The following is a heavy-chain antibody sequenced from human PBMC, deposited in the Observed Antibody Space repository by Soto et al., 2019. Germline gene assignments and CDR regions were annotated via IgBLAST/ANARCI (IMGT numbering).Heavy chain of an antibody. CDR3: ARTGDMTTVTRGFDY. J-gene: IGHJ4*02. D-gene: IGHD4-4*01. Sequence: SETLSLTCAVSGGSISSSNWWSWVRQPPGKGLEWIGEIYHSGSTNYNPSLKSRVTISVDKSKNQFSLKLSSVTAADTAVHYCARTGDMTTVTRGFDYWGQGTLVTVSS. CDR1: GGSISSSNW. CDR2: IYHSGST. V-gene: IGHV4-4*02.